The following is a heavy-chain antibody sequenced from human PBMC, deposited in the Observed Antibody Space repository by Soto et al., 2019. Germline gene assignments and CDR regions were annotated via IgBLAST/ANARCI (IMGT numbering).Heavy chain of an antibody. CDR3: ARAVAGGKVWYSDL. D-gene: IGHD6-19*01. Sequence: PSETLSLTCAVYGESFSGYYWSWIRQPPGKGLEWIGEINHSGSTNYNPSLRSRVTISVDTSKSQFSLKLSSVTAADTAVYYCARAVAGGKVWYSDLWGRGTLVTVSS. CDR1: GESFSGYY. J-gene: IGHJ2*01. V-gene: IGHV4-34*01. CDR2: INHSGST.